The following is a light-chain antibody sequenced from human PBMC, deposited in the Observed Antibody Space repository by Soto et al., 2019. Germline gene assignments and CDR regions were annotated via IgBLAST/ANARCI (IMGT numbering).Light chain of an antibody. CDR2: DVS. Sequence: QAVVTQPASVSGSPGQSITISCTGTSSDVGGYNYVSWYQQHPGKAPKLMIYDVSNRPSGVSNRFPGSKSGNTASLTISGLQAEDEADYYCSSYTSSSTPYVFGTGTKLTVL. CDR3: SSYTSSSTPYV. V-gene: IGLV2-14*01. J-gene: IGLJ1*01. CDR1: SSDVGGYNY.